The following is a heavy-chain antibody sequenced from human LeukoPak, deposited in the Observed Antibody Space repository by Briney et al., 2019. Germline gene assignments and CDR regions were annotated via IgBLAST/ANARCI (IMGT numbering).Heavy chain of an antibody. V-gene: IGHV4-4*09. CDR2: IYTSGST. CDR1: GGPISSYY. J-gene: IGHJ6*03. D-gene: IGHD5-18*01. CDR3: ARLYSTGYSYANLTYYYYYMDV. Sequence: SETLSLTCTVSGGPISSYYWSWIRQPPGKGLEWIGYIYTSGSTNYNPSLKSRVTISVDTSKNQFSLKLSSVTAADTAVYYCARLYSTGYSYANLTYYYYYMDVWGKGTTVTVSS.